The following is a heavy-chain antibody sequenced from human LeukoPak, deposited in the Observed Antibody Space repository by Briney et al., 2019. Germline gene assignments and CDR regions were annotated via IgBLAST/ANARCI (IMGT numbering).Heavy chain of an antibody. CDR1: GFTVRSNY. D-gene: IGHD1-14*01. CDR2: IYYDGSA. V-gene: IGHV3-53*01. J-gene: IGHJ6*02. Sequence: GGSLRLSCAASGFTVRSNYMSWVRQAPGKGLEWVSVIYYDGSAYYADSVKGRFTISRDNSRNTLYLQMNSLRAEDTAMYYCAREAHRRTPYGMDVWGRGTMVTVSS. CDR3: AREAHRRTPYGMDV.